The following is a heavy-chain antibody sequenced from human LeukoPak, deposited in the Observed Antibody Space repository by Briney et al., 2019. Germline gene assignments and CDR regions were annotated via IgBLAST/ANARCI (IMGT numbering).Heavy chain of an antibody. D-gene: IGHD3-22*01. V-gene: IGHV3-23*01. CDR2: ISGSGGST. CDR1: GFTFSSYA. CDR3: ARVRVSSGSHPWYFDY. J-gene: IGHJ4*02. Sequence: PGGSLRLSCAASGFTFSSYAMSWVRQAPGKGLEWVSAISGSGGSTYYADSVKGGFTISRDNSKNTLYLQMNSLRAEDTAVYFCARVRVSSGSHPWYFDYWGQGTLVTVSS.